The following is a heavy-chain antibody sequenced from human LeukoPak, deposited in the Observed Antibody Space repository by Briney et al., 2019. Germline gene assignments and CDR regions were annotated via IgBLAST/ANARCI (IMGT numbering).Heavy chain of an antibody. Sequence: ASVKVSCKASGYTFTGYYMYWVRQAPGQGLEWMGWINPNSGGTNYAQKFQGRVTMTRDTSISTAYMELSRLRSDDTAVYYCARERQYSSSLWFDPWGQGTLVTVSS. CDR1: GYTFTGYY. V-gene: IGHV1-2*02. CDR3: ARERQYSSSLWFDP. J-gene: IGHJ5*02. D-gene: IGHD6-6*01. CDR2: INPNSGGT.